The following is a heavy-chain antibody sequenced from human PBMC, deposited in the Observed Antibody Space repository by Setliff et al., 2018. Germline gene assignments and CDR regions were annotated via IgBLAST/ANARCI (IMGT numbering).Heavy chain of an antibody. CDR1: EYSFTGYY. Sequence: ASVKVSCKASEYSFTGYYVHWVRQAPGQGLEWMGWINPGGGSTTYAQKFQGRVTMTRDTSTSTVYMELSSLSAEDTAIYYCVKGTLVSCNGPTCYPLDYWGQGTLVTVSS. CDR2: INPGGGST. J-gene: IGHJ4*02. V-gene: IGHV1-46*01. CDR3: VKGTLVSCNGPTCYPLDY. D-gene: IGHD2-2*01.